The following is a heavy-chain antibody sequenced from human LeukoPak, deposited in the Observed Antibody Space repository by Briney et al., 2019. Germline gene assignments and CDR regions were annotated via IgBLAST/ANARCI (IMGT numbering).Heavy chain of an antibody. CDR1: GYTFTGNF. CDR3: ARTRGTHISMAYLDS. D-gene: IGHD2/OR15-2a*01. CDR2: INPNNGDT. Sequence: ASVKISCKTSGYTFTGNFMHWVRQAPGQGPEWMGWINPNNGDTNYAQKFQGRVTMTRVTSITTAYMELSSLRSDDTAVYYCARTRGTHISMAYLDSWGQGTLVTVSS. J-gene: IGHJ4*02. V-gene: IGHV1-2*02.